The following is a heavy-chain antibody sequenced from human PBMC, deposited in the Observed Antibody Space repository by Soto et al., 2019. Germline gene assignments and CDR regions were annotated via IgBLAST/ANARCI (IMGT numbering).Heavy chain of an antibody. V-gene: IGHV1-24*01. J-gene: IGHJ4*02. D-gene: IGHD1-26*01. CDR1: GYTLTELS. CDR2: FDPEDGET. Sequence: GASVKVSCKVSGYTLTELSMHWVRQAPGKGLEWMGGFDPEDGETIYAQKFQGRVTITADESTSTAYMELSSLRSEDTAVYYCASSSEHSGSYYDFDYWGQGTLVTVSS. CDR3: ASSSEHSGSYYDFDY.